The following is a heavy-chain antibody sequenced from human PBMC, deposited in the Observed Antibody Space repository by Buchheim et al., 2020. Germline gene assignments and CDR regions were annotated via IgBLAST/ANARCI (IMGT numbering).Heavy chain of an antibody. CDR1: GFTFSGYE. CDR3: ARGLFYYDSRVDY. D-gene: IGHD3-22*01. Sequence: EVFLVESGGALVQPGGSLRLSCAASGFTFSGYEMNWVRQAPGKGLECIAYISASGGSTYYVDSVRGRFTIFTDNAKNSLYLQMNSLRAEDTAVYYCARGLFYYDSRVDYWRQGTL. J-gene: IGHJ4*02. CDR2: ISASGGST. V-gene: IGHV3-48*03.